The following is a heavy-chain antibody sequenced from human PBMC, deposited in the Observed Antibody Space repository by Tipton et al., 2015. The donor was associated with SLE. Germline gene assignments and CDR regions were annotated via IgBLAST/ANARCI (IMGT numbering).Heavy chain of an antibody. J-gene: IGHJ4*02. CDR3: ASSKRGPGYGGYFDY. CDR1: GGSINSYY. Sequence: TLSLTCTVSGGSINSYYWSWIRQPPGKGLEWIGYIYYSGSTNYNPSLKSRVTISVDTSKNQFSLKLSSVTAADTAVYYCASSKRGPGYGGYFDYWGQGTLVTVSS. CDR2: IYYSGST. D-gene: IGHD5-12*01. V-gene: IGHV4-59*01.